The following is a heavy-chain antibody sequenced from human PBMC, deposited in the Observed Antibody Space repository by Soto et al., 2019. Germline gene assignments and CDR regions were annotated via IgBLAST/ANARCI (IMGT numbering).Heavy chain of an antibody. D-gene: IGHD5-12*01. CDR3: ARGLVAYSGYFLY. J-gene: IGHJ4*02. V-gene: IGHV4-34*01. Sequence: QVQLQQWGAGLLKPSETLSLTCAVYGGSFSGYYWCWIRQPPGKGLEWIGEINHSGSTNYNPSLKSRVTISVDTSKNQFSLKLSSVTAADTAVYYCARGLVAYSGYFLYWGQGTLVTVSS. CDR1: GGSFSGYY. CDR2: INHSGST.